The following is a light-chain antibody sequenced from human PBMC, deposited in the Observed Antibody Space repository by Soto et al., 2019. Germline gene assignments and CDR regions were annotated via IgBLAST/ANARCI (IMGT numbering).Light chain of an antibody. CDR2: WSS. CDR1: QSLLYTSNNKNH. CDR3: QQDSSTPYT. J-gene: IGKJ2*01. V-gene: IGKV4-1*01. Sequence: DIVMTQSPDSLAVSLRERATINCKSSQSLLYTSNNKNHLTWYQQIPGQPPQVLIYWSSTRASGVPDRFRGSGSGTDFTLTIGSLQAEYVALYYCQQDSSTPYTFGQGTNLEIK.